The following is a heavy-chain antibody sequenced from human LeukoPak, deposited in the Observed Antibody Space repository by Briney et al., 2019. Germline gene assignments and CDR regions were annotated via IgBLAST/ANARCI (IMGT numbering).Heavy chain of an antibody. CDR1: GFPFIEYS. CDR2: IGIDSGNT. Sequence: GGSLRLSCTASGFPFIEYSMNWVRQVPGKGLEWIAYIGIDSGNTKYADSVRGRFTISADKTKNSLYLQMNSLRVEDTAVYYCARDHNYAFDNWGQGTLVSVAS. CDR3: ARDHNYAFDN. D-gene: IGHD1-1*01. V-gene: IGHV3-48*01. J-gene: IGHJ4*02.